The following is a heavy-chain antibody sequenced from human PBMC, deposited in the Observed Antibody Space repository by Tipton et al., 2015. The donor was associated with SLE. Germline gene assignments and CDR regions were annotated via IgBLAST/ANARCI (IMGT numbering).Heavy chain of an antibody. D-gene: IGHD3-10*01. CDR3: ASEEITMVRGVLGVGAFDI. J-gene: IGHJ3*02. CDR2: IKQDGSEK. CDR1: GFTFSSYW. Sequence: SLRLSCAASGFTFSSYWMSWVRQAPGKGLEWVANIKQDGSEKYYVDSVKGRFTISRGNAKNSLYLQMNSLRAEDTAVYYCASEEITMVRGVLGVGAFDIWGQGTMVTVSS. V-gene: IGHV3-7*01.